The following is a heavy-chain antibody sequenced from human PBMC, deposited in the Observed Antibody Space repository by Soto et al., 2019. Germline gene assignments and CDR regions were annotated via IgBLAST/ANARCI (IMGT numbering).Heavy chain of an antibody. V-gene: IGHV3-23*01. CDR3: ARGRYFDGGDYWVANLAFDY. Sequence: EVQLLESGGGLLQPGGSLRLSCAASGFTFNNYVMNWVRQAPGKGREWVSSISRSGSGSPYYSDSVKGRFTISRDNSKNTLSLQMNNLRAEDTAVYFCARGRYFDGGDYWVANLAFDYWGQGTLVTVSS. CDR2: ISRSGSGSP. CDR1: GFTFNNYV. J-gene: IGHJ4*02. D-gene: IGHD3-22*01.